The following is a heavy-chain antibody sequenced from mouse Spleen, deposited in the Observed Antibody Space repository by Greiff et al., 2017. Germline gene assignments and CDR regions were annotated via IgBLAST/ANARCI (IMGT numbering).Heavy chain of an antibody. CDR2: IDPSDSYT. CDR3: ARWERAQSNFYAMDY. V-gene: IGHV1-50*01. Sequence: QVQLKQPGAELVKPGASVKLSCKASGYTFTSYWMQWVKQRPGQGLEWIGEIDPSDSYTNYNQKFKGKATLTVDTSSSTAYMQLSSLTSEDSAVYYCARWERAQSNFYAMDYWGQGTSVTVSS. J-gene: IGHJ4*01. D-gene: IGHD3-1*01. CDR1: GYTFTSYW.